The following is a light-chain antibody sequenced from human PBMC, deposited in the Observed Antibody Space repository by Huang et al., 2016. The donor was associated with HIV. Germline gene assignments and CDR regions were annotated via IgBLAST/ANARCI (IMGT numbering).Light chain of an antibody. V-gene: IGKV1-39*01. CDR2: RAS. J-gene: IGKJ1*01. Sequence: DIQMTQSPSSLSASVGGRVTITCRASQSIGTSLHWYQQKAGTAPKLLISRASNVESGVPSRFGGSGSGSDFTLIITSLQPEEFATYYCQQTFIVPWTFGQGTKVEV. CDR1: QSIGTS. CDR3: QQTFIVPWT.